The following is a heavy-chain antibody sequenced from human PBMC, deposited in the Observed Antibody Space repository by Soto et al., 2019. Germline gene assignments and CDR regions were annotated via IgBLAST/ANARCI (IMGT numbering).Heavy chain of an antibody. Sequence: PGGSLRLSCAASGFTFSSYAMSWVRQAPGKGLEWVSAISGSGGSTYYADSVKGRFTISRDNSKNTLYLQMNSLRAEDTAVYYCAKDHGFWSGYEGHLYWYFDLWGRGTLVTVTS. D-gene: IGHD3-3*01. J-gene: IGHJ2*01. CDR3: AKDHGFWSGYEGHLYWYFDL. CDR1: GFTFSSYA. V-gene: IGHV3-23*01. CDR2: ISGSGGST.